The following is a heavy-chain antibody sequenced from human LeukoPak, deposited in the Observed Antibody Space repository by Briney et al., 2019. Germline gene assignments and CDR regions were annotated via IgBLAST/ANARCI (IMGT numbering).Heavy chain of an antibody. CDR2: IIPIFGTA. CDR1: GYTFTSYG. CDR3: ARETYSSGPPDY. Sequence: SVKVSCKASGYTFTSYGISWVRQAPGQGLEWMGGIIPIFGTANYAQKFQGRVTITADESTSTAYMELSSLRSEDTAVYYCARETYSSGPPDYWGQGTLVTVSS. V-gene: IGHV1-69*13. J-gene: IGHJ4*02. D-gene: IGHD6-19*01.